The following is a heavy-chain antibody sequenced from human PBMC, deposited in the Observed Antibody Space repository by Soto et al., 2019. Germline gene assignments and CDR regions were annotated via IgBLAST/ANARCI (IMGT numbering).Heavy chain of an antibody. D-gene: IGHD2-2*01. V-gene: IGHV3-21*01. CDR3: ARVVVVPAAGIDY. CDR2: ISSSSSYI. Sequence: EVQLVESGGGLVKPGGSLRLSCAASGFTFSSYSMNWVRQAPGKGLEWVSSISSSSSYIYYADSVKGRFTISRDNAKNSLYLQMTSLRAEDTAVYYCARVVVVPAAGIDYWGQGTLVTVSS. J-gene: IGHJ4*02. CDR1: GFTFSSYS.